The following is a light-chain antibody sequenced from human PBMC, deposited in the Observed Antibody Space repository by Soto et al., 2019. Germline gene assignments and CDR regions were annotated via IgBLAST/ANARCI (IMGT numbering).Light chain of an antibody. J-gene: IGKJ4*01. Sequence: DIQMTQSPSTLSASVGDRVTITCRASESFSSWLAWYQQKPGKAPKLLIYKASTLESGVPSRFSGSGSGTEFTLTISSLQPDDFATYYCQQYTSYPLTFGGGTKVEIK. CDR3: QQYTSYPLT. CDR1: ESFSSW. V-gene: IGKV1-5*03. CDR2: KAS.